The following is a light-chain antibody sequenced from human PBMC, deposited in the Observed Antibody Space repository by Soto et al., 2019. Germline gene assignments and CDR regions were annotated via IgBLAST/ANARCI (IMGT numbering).Light chain of an antibody. J-gene: IGKJ5*01. Sequence: EIVLTQSPATLSLSPGERATLSCRASQSVRSYLAWYQQKPGQAPRLLIHDASSRATGIPARFSGSGSGTDFTLTTSSLEPEDFAVYYCQQRTNWPSSTVGQGTRLEIK. CDR1: QSVRSY. CDR2: DAS. V-gene: IGKV3-11*01. CDR3: QQRTNWPSST.